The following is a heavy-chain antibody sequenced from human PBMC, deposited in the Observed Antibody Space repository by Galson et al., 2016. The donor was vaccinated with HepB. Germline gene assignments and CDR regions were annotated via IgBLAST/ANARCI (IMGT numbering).Heavy chain of an antibody. CDR2: IYYNGNT. V-gene: IGHV4-31*03. CDR1: GGTISSGDYY. D-gene: IGHD3-10*01. J-gene: IGHJ4*02. Sequence: TLSLTCTVSGGTISSGDYYWSWIRQHPRKGLEWVGYIYYNGNTYFNPSLKSRVTMSVDTSKNQFSLKLTSVTAADTAVYYCARNTRRGVPIDYWGQGLLVTVSS. CDR3: ARNTRRGVPIDY.